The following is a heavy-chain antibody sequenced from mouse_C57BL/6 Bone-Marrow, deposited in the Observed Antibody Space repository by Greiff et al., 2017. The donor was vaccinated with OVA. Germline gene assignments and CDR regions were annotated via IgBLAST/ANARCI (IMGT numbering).Heavy chain of an antibody. D-gene: IGHD2-5*01. CDR3: ARTAYSKNYFDY. CDR1: GFTFSDYG. V-gene: IGHV5-17*01. CDR2: ISSGSSTI. Sequence: VQLQQSGGGLVKPGGSLKLSCAASGFTFSDYGMHWVRQAPEKGLEWVAYISSGSSTIYYADTVKGRFTISRDNAKNTLFLQMTSLRSEDTAMYYCARTAYSKNYFDYWGQGTTLTVSS. J-gene: IGHJ2*01.